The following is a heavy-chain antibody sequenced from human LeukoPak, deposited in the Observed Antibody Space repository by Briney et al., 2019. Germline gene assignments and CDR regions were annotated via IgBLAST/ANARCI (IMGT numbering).Heavy chain of an antibody. J-gene: IGHJ6*02. CDR1: GGSISSGDYY. CDR3: ARGGGLYYYYGMDV. D-gene: IGHD2-15*01. CDR2: IYYSGST. Sequence: SETLSPTCTVSGGSISSGDYYWSWVRQPPGKGLEWIGYIYYSGSTYYNPSLKSRVTISVDTSKNQFSLKLSSVTAADTAVYYCARGGGLYYYYGMDVWGQGTTVTVSS. V-gene: IGHV4-30-4*01.